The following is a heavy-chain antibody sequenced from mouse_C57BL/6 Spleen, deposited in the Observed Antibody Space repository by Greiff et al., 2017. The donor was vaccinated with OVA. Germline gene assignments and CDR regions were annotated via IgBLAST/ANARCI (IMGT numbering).Heavy chain of an antibody. Sequence: EVKLVESGGGLVKPGASLKLSCAASGFTFSDYGMNWVRQAPEKGLEWVAYISRGSSTIYYADTLKGRSTISRDNAKNTRFLQMTSLRSEDTAMYYCARPELGREGYFDYWGQGTTLTVSS. CDR3: ARPELGREGYFDY. CDR1: GFTFSDYG. CDR2: ISRGSSTI. J-gene: IGHJ2*01. V-gene: IGHV5-17*01. D-gene: IGHD4-1*01.